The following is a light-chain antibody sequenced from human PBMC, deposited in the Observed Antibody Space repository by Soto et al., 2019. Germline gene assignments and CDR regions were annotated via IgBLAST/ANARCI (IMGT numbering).Light chain of an antibody. CDR2: DVN. V-gene: IGLV2-8*01. J-gene: IGLJ1*01. CDR1: SSDVGGYIF. Sequence: HSVLTQPPSASGSPGQSVTISCTGTSSDVGGYIFVSWYQQHPGKVPKLIIYDVNKRPSGVPDRFSGSKYGNTASLTVSGLQAEDEGDYYCVSFAGGTYVFGTGTKVTVL. CDR3: VSFAGGTYV.